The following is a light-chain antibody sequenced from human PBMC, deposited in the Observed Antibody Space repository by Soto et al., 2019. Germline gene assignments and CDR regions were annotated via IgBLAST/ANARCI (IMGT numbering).Light chain of an antibody. V-gene: IGKV1-33*01. J-gene: IGKJ2*01. CDR3: QPCDDLPYT. CDR1: QDISND. CDR2: DAS. Sequence: DIQMTQSPSSLSASVGDRVTVTCQASQDISNDLNWYQQKPGKAPKLLIYDASNWETGVPSSFSGSGSGTEFTFTISSLQPEDLATYCCQPCDDLPYTCGQGTKLDIK.